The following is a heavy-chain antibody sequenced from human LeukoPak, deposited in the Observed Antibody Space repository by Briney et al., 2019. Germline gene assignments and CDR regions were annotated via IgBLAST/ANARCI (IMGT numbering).Heavy chain of an antibody. Sequence: MTSETLSLTCTVSGGSISSSSYYWSWIRQPPGKGLKWIGYIYYSGSTNYNPSLKSRVTISVDTSKNQFSLKLSSVTAADTAVYYCASLPIAARPHFDYWGQGTLVTVSS. D-gene: IGHD6-6*01. J-gene: IGHJ4*02. CDR3: ASLPIAARPHFDY. CDR1: GGSISSSSYY. V-gene: IGHV4-61*01. CDR2: IYYSGST.